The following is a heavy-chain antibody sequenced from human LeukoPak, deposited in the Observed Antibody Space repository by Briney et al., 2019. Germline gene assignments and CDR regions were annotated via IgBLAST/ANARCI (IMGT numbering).Heavy chain of an antibody. CDR3: ARYCSSTSCRHLDV. J-gene: IGHJ6*04. CDR2: IYYSGST. Sequence: SETLSLTCAVSGYSISSGFHWGWIRQPPGKGLEWIGYIYYSGSTYYNPSLKSRVTISVDTSKNQFSLKLSSVTAADTAVYYCARYCSSTSCRHLDVWGKGTTVTVSS. CDR1: GYSISSGFH. V-gene: IGHV4-38-2*01. D-gene: IGHD2-2*01.